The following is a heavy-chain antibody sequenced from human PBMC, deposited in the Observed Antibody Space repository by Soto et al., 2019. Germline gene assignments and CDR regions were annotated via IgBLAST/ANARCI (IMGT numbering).Heavy chain of an antibody. V-gene: IGHV3-30*18. CDR2: ILHDGSNE. D-gene: IGHD4-4*01. CDR3: AKSRDGYSFYYYYGMDV. Sequence: PGGSLRLSCADPGFTFSNYCMHWVRQSPGKGLEWVALILHDGSNEYYADSVKVRFTISRDNSKNTLYLQMNSLRGDDTAVYYCAKSRDGYSFYYYYGMDVWGQGTTVTVSS. J-gene: IGHJ6*02. CDR1: GFTFSNYC.